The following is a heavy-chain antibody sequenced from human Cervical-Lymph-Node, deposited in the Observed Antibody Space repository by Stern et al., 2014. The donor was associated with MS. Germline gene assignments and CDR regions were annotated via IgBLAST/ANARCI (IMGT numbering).Heavy chain of an antibody. CDR3: ASAYSSSHYYFDY. J-gene: IGHJ4*02. CDR2: IWYDGSNP. Sequence: QVQLVESGGGVVQPGRSLRLSCAASGFSFSRYAMHWVRQAPGKGLEWVELIWYDGSNPYYADSVTGRFTISRDNFKNTLYLQMNSLRAEDTAVYYCASAYSSSHYYFDYWGQGTLVTVSS. CDR1: GFSFSRYA. V-gene: IGHV3-33*01. D-gene: IGHD6-13*01.